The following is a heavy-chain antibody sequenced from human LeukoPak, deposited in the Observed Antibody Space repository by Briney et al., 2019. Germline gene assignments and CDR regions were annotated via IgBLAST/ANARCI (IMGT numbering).Heavy chain of an antibody. CDR3: ARVPTVTFFDY. J-gene: IGHJ4*02. CDR2: IYYSGST. V-gene: IGHV4-39*07. Sequence: SETLSLTCTVSGGSISTSSYSWGWIRQPPGKGLEWIGSIYYSGSTYYNPSLKSRVTISVDTSKNQFSLKLSSVTAADTAVYYCARVPTVTFFDYWGQGTLVTVSS. D-gene: IGHD4-17*01. CDR1: GGSISTSSYS.